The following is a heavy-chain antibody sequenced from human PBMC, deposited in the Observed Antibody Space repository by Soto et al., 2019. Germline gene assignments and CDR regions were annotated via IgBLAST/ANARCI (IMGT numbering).Heavy chain of an antibody. J-gene: IGHJ4*02. D-gene: IGHD6-6*01. CDR2: IYYTGST. V-gene: IGHV4-59*12. Sequence: QVQLQESGPGLVKPSETLSLTCTVFGGSIRPYYWSWIRQPPGKELEWIGYIYYTGSTNYSPSLKSRVTMSLDTSKNLLSLKLNSVTAADTAAYYCARGSPLSSSFPLDYWGQGSLVAVSS. CDR3: ARGSPLSSSFPLDY. CDR1: GGSIRPYY.